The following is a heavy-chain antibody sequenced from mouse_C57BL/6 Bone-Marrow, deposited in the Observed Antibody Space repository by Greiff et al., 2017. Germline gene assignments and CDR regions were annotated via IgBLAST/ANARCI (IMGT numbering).Heavy chain of an antibody. CDR2: IRNKANNHAT. V-gene: IGHV6-6*01. D-gene: IGHD1-1*01. CDR3: TDGSSDVDWCFDV. Sequence: EVKLEESGGGLVQPGGSMKLSCAASGFTFSDAWMDWVRQSPEKGLEWVAEIRNKANNHATYYAESVKGRFTNSRDDSKSSVYLQMNSLRAEDTGIYFCTDGSSDVDWCFDVWGTGTTVTVSS. CDR1: GFTFSDAW. J-gene: IGHJ1*03.